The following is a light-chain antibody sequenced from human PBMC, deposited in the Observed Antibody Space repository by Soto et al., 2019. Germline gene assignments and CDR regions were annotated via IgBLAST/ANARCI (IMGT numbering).Light chain of an antibody. CDR1: SSDVGVYNY. V-gene: IGLV2-14*01. CDR2: EVS. CDR3: SSYTTSSTWV. Sequence: QSVLTQPASVSGSPGQSITISCTGTSSDVGVYNYVSWYQHHPGKAPKVMIYEVSNRPSGVSSRFSGSKSGNTASLTISGLQAEDEADYYCSSYTTSSTWVFGGGTKL. J-gene: IGLJ3*02.